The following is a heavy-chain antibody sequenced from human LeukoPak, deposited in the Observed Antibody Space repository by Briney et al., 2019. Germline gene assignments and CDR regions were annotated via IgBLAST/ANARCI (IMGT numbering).Heavy chain of an antibody. Sequence: PGGSLRLSCAASGFTVSNFGMSWVRQAPGKGLEWVSAISGGSYTTYYADSVKGRFTISRDNSKNTLYLQMNSLRAEDTAVYYCAKDSPVLTYWGQGTLVTVSS. CDR1: GFTVSNFG. CDR2: ISGGSYTT. CDR3: AKDSPVLTY. J-gene: IGHJ4*02. V-gene: IGHV3-23*01.